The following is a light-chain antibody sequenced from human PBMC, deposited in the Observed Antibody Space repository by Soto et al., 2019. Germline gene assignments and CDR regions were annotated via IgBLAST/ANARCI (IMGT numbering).Light chain of an antibody. J-gene: IGLJ3*02. CDR1: RSDVGGYDF. CDR2: EVR. Sequence: QAVLTQPASVSGSAGQSITISCTGTRSDVGGYDFVSWYQQHPGKAPKLMIYEVRNRPSGVSNRLSGSKSGNTASLTISGLQADDEADYYCCSYTSSSIRVFGGGTKLTVL. V-gene: IGLV2-14*01. CDR3: CSYTSSSIRV.